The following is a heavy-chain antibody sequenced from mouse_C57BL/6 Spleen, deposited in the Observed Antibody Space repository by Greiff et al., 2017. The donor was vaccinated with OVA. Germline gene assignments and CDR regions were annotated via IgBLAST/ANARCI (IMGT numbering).Heavy chain of an antibody. V-gene: IGHV3-6*01. CDR3: ARDGSSYFAY. J-gene: IGHJ3*01. CDR1: GYSITSGYY. D-gene: IGHD1-1*01. CDR2: ISYDGSN. Sequence: EESGPGLVKPSQSLSLTCSVTGYSITSGYYWNWIRQFPGNKLEWMGYISYDGSNNYNPSLKNRISITRDTSKNQFFLKLNSVTTEDTATYYCARDGSSYFAYWGQGTLVTVSA.